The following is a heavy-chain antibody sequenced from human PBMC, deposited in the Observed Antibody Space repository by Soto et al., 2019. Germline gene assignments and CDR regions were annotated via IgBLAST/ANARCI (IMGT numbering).Heavy chain of an antibody. V-gene: IGHV1-3*01. CDR3: ARDRNYDILTGYSGYYFDY. J-gene: IGHJ4*02. D-gene: IGHD3-9*01. Sequence: ASVKVSCKASGYAFTSYAMHWARQAPGQRLEWMGWINAGNGNTKYSQKFQGRVTITRDTSASTAYMELSSLRSEDTAVYYCARDRNYDILTGYSGYYFDYWGQGTLVTVSS. CDR2: INAGNGNT. CDR1: GYAFTSYA.